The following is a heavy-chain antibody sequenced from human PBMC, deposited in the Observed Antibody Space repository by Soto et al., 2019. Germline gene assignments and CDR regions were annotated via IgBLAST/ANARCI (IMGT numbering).Heavy chain of an antibody. D-gene: IGHD5-18*01. CDR2: IITILGTG. V-gene: IGHV1-69*08. CDR3: AREEGSYNMGTFPFYYLDV. J-gene: IGHJ6*03. Sequence: QVQLVQSGPEVKKSGSSVKVSCKLSGGTFTTDTISWLRRAPGQGLEWMGRIITILGTGNYAQKFQGRVTITEDKSTNTGYMELSSLTSEDTAVYDCAREEGSYNMGTFPFYYLDVWGNGTTVTVSS. CDR1: GGTFTTDT.